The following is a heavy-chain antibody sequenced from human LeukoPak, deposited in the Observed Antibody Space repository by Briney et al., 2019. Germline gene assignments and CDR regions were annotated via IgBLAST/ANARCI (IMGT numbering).Heavy chain of an antibody. V-gene: IGHV3-11*04. Sequence: PGGSLRLSCAASGFTFSDYYMSWIRQAPGKGLEWVSYISSSGSTIYYADPVKGRFTISRDNAKNSLYLQMNSLRAEDTAVYYCARDGKYVWVVYYYYMDVWGKGTTVTVSS. CDR3: ARDGKYVWVVYYYYMDV. CDR1: GFTFSDYY. CDR2: ISSSGSTI. J-gene: IGHJ6*03. D-gene: IGHD3-10*02.